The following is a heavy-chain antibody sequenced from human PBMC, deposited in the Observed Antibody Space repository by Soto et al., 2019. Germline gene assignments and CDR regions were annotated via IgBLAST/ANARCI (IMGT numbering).Heavy chain of an antibody. D-gene: IGHD3-22*01. CDR3: ARKADSSGWSFGY. CDR2: ISGSGKTI. Sequence: QVQLVESGGGLVKPGGSLTLSCAASGFTFSDYYMSWIRQAPGQGLEWVSHISGSGKTIYYADSVKGRFTISRDNAKNSLYLQMNSLRAEDAAAYFCARKADSSGWSFGYWGQGTLVTVSS. CDR1: GFTFSDYY. V-gene: IGHV3-11*01. J-gene: IGHJ4*02.